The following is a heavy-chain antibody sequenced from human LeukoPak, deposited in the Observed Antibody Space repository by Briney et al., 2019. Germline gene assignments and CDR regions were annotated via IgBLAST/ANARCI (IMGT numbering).Heavy chain of an antibody. Sequence: ASVKVSCKASGYTFTSYGISWVRQAPGQGLEWMGWISAYNGNTNYAQKLQGRVTMTTDTSTSTAYMELRSLRSDDTAVYYCARRGDIVVVPAAIGGFDPWGQGTLVTVSS. J-gene: IGHJ5*02. CDR2: ISAYNGNT. CDR3: ARRGDIVVVPAAIGGFDP. D-gene: IGHD2-2*02. CDR1: GYTFTSYG. V-gene: IGHV1-18*01.